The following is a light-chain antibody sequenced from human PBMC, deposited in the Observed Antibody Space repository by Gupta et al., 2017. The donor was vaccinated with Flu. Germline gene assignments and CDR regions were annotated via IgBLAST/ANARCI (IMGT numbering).Light chain of an antibody. Sequence: EVVMTQSPATLSVYPGDTVTLSCRDSQSIRSDLVWYQQKPGQPPRLLIYGASSWAAGIPGRFSGIGSDTEFTLIISSLQSEDSAVFYCQQYENWPPGYTFGQGTKLEIK. CDR3: QQYENWPPGYT. CDR2: GAS. CDR1: QSIRSD. V-gene: IGKV3D-15*01. J-gene: IGKJ2*01.